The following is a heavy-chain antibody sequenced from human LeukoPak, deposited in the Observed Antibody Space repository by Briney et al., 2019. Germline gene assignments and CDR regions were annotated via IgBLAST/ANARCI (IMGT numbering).Heavy chain of an antibody. D-gene: IGHD4-23*01. V-gene: IGHV3-30*03. CDR1: GFTFSSYG. CDR2: ISYDGSNK. J-gene: IGHJ4*02. CDR3: ARGERWYYFDY. Sequence: PGRSLRLSCAASGFTFSSYGMHWVRQAPGKGLEWVAVISYDGSNKYYADSMKGRFTISRDNSKNTLYLQMNSLRAEDTAVYYCARGERWYYFDYWGQGTLVTVSS.